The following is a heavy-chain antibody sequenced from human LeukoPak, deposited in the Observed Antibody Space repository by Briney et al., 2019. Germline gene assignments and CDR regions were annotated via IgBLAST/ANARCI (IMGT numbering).Heavy chain of an antibody. D-gene: IGHD5-18*01. CDR1: GFTFSTFW. V-gene: IGHV3-7*01. Sequence: PGGSLRLSCAASGFTFSTFWMTWVRQAPGKGLEWVANIKQDGSEKYYVDSVKGRFTISRDNAKNSLYLQMNSLRAEDTAVYYCARHRGHSRGSNYGYFDYRGQGTLVTVSS. CDR2: IKQDGSEK. CDR3: ARHRGHSRGSNYGYFDY. J-gene: IGHJ4*02.